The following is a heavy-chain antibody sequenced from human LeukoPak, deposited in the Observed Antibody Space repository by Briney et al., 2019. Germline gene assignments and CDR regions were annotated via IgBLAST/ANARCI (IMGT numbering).Heavy chain of an antibody. CDR3: GRQENRIAAASAGY. J-gene: IGHJ4*02. CDR1: GDSISTSSSY. Sequence: SETLSLTCFVSGDSISTSSSYWGWIRQPPGKGLEWIGSRYFRGSTYYNPSLKSRVTISEDTSKNQLSLNLSSVTAADTAVYYCGRQENRIAAASAGYWGQGVLVTVSS. V-gene: IGHV4-39*01. D-gene: IGHD6-13*01. CDR2: RYFRGST.